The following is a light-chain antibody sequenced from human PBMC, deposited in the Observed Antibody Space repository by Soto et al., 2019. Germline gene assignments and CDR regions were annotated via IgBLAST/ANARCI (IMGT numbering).Light chain of an antibody. CDR2: AAS. CDR3: QQYNDAQST. Sequence: DIQMTQSPSSLSASVGDRVTITCRASQGISNYLAWYQQKPGKVPKLLIYAASTLQSGVPSRFSGSGSGTEFALTISRLQPEDVATYYCQQYNDAQSTCGPGTNVEIK. V-gene: IGKV1-27*01. CDR1: QGISNY. J-gene: IGKJ1*01.